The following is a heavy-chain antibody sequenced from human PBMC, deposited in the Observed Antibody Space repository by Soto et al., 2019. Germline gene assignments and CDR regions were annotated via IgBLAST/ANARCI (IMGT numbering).Heavy chain of an antibody. D-gene: IGHD2-2*01. Sequence: GGSLRLSCAASGFTFRNYAMHWVRQAPGKGLQYVSSISSNGGRTYYANSVKDRFTISRDNSKNTLFLQMGSLGVEDMAVYYCARDRCRCNGCQDEFDMWGQGTMVPVS. CDR3: ARDRCRCNGCQDEFDM. CDR1: GFTFRNYA. V-gene: IGHV3-64*01. CDR2: ISSNGGRT. J-gene: IGHJ3*02.